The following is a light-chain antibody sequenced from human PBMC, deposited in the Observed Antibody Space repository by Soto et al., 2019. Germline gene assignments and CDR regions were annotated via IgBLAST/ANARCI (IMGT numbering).Light chain of an antibody. CDR2: EVT. Sequence: QSALTQPASVSGSPGQSITISFPGTSSDVGSYNLVSWYQQHPGKAPKLMIYEVTKRPSGVSNRFSGSKSGNTDSLTISGLQADDEADYYCCSYAGSSTWMFGGGTKLTVL. CDR1: SSDVGSYNL. CDR3: CSYAGSSTWM. V-gene: IGLV2-23*02. J-gene: IGLJ3*02.